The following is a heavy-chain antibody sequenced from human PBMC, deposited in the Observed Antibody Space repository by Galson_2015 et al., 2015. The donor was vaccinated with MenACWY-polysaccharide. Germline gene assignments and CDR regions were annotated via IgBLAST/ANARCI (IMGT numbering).Heavy chain of an antibody. V-gene: IGHV1-8*01. D-gene: IGHD3-10*01. J-gene: IGHJ5*02. CDR3: ARNRVLLWFGELYWFDP. CDR1: GYKFSSYD. Sequence: SVKVSCKASGYKFSSYDINWVRQASGQGLEWMGWMNPNSGNTGYAQKFQGRVTMTSNSAITTAYMELSSLRSVDTATHYCARNRVLLWFGELYWFDPWGQGTLVTVSS. CDR2: MNPNSGNT.